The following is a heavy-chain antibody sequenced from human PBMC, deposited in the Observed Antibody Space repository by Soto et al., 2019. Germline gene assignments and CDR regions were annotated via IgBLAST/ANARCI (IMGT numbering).Heavy chain of an antibody. CDR3: ARALTYYYDIDY. CDR1: GFTFSSND. V-gene: IGHV3-66*01. J-gene: IGHJ4*02. D-gene: IGHD3-22*01. CDR2: IYSGGST. Sequence: GGSLRLSCAASGFTFSSNDMNWVRQAPGKGLEWVSLIYSGGSTYYADSVKGRFTISRDNAKNMLHLQMNSLRAEDTAVYYCARALTYYYDIDYWGQGTLVTVSS.